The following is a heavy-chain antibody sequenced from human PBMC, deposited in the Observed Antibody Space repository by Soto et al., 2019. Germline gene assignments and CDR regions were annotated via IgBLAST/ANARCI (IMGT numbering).Heavy chain of an antibody. CDR1: GYTFTSYD. Sequence: ASVKVSCKASGYTFTSYDINWVRQATGQGLEWMGWMNPNSGNTGYAQKFQGRVTMTRNTSISTAYMELSSLRSEDTAVYYCARVYYGSGGPSGGMDVWGQGXTVTVYS. CDR3: ARVYYGSGGPSGGMDV. CDR2: MNPNSGNT. D-gene: IGHD3-10*01. V-gene: IGHV1-8*01. J-gene: IGHJ6*02.